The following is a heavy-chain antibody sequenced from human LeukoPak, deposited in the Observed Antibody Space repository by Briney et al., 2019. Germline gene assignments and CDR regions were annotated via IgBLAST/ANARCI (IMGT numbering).Heavy chain of an antibody. J-gene: IGHJ5*02. Sequence: PGGSLRLSCAASGFTFSSYAMSWVRQAPGKGLEWVSAISGSGGSTDYADSVKGRFTISRDNSKNTLYLQMNSLRAEDTAVYYCSKDRLGPIAVGGYEVFDPWGQGTLVTVSS. CDR1: GFTFSSYA. D-gene: IGHD6-19*01. CDR2: ISGSGGST. CDR3: SKDRLGPIAVGGYEVFDP. V-gene: IGHV3-23*01.